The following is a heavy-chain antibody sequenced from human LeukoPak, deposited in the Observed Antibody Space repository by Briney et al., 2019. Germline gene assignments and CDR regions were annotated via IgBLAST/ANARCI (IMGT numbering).Heavy chain of an antibody. D-gene: IGHD3-16*01. J-gene: IGHJ6*02. V-gene: IGHV3-30*18. CDR2: ISYDGSNK. Sequence: GGSLRLSCAASGFTFSSYGMHWVRQAPGKGLEWVAVISYDGSNKYYADSVKGRFTISRDNSKNTLYLQMNSLRAEDTAVYYCAKGPYKMGAYYGMDVWGQGTTVTVSS. CDR1: GFTFSSYG. CDR3: AKGPYKMGAYYGMDV.